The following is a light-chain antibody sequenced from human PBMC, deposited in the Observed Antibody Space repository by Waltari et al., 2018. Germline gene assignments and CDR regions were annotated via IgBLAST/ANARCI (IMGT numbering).Light chain of an antibody. CDR2: EAS. J-gene: IGLJ2*01. Sequence: NVMLTQPHSVSESLGKTVPISCTRSSGRIASHSVHWYHRRPGPAPAPVIYEASLRASGVPDRFSGSIDTSSNSASLTISGLKTEDEADYYCQSYDSTNVIFGGGTKLTVL. V-gene: IGLV6-57*04. CDR1: SGRIASHS. CDR3: QSYDSTNVI.